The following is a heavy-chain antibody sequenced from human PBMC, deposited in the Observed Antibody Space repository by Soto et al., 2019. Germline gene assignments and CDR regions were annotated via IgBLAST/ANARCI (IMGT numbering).Heavy chain of an antibody. CDR1: GGSFSGYY. CDR3: ARGRSSVPDRRGIGYYGLDV. D-gene: IGHD6-6*01. V-gene: IGHV4-34*01. CDR2: INDSGIT. J-gene: IGHJ6*02. Sequence: QVQLQQWGAEVLKPSETLSLTCVVNGGSFSGYYWSWIRQSPGKGLEWIGEINDSGITDSNPSLESRVTIAVDMSKNQFSLNLNSVTAADSAVYHWARGRSSVPDRRGIGYYGLDVWGQGTTVTVSS.